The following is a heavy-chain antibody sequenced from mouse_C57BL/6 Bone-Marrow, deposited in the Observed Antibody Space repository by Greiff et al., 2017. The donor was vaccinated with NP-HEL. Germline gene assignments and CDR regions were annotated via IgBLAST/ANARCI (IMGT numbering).Heavy chain of an antibody. J-gene: IGHJ4*01. CDR3: ARETKSFYGAMDD. D-gene: IGHD2-10*01. CDR2: ISSGSSTI. CDR1: GFTFSDYG. Sequence: EVQGVESGGGLVKPGGSLKLSCAASGFTFSDYGMHWVRQAPEKGLEWVAYISSGSSTIYYADTVKGRFTISRDNAKNTLFLQMTSLRSEDTAKYYCARETKSFYGAMDDWGKGTSVTVSS. V-gene: IGHV5-17*01.